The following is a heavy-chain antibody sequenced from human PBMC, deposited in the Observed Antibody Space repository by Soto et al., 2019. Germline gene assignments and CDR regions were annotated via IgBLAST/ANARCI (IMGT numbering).Heavy chain of an antibody. Sequence: SETLSLTCTVSGGSISSYYWSWIRQPPGKGLEWIGYIYYSGSTNYNPSLKSRVTISVDTSKNQFSLKLSSVTAADTAVYYCARGSVRDFWSGYYHGFDYWGQGTLVTVSS. CDR2: IYYSGST. D-gene: IGHD3-3*01. CDR3: ARGSVRDFWSGYYHGFDY. CDR1: GGSISSYY. V-gene: IGHV4-59*01. J-gene: IGHJ4*02.